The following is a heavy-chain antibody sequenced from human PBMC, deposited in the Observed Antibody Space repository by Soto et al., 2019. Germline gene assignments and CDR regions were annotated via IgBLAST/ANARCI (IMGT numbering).Heavy chain of an antibody. D-gene: IGHD4-4*01. CDR3: TTHHAPTTSGNWFAP. CDR1: GSTFFTYD. J-gene: IGHJ5*02. V-gene: IGHV1-18*01. CDR2: ISTYSGDT. Sequence: QVRLVQSGLEVKTPGASVKLSCQTSGSTFFTYDISWVRQSPGKGLEWMGWISTYSGDTKYAQKLQGRVTMTKATSTTTAYVVLRSLRSDDTAVYYCTTHHAPTTSGNWFAPWGQGTLVNVSS.